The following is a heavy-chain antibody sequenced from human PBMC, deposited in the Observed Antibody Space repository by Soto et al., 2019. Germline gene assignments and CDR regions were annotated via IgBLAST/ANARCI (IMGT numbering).Heavy chain of an antibody. J-gene: IGHJ5*02. CDR3: ARDLDSYGYL. Sequence: ASVKVSCKASGYTFTAYYMHWVRQAPGQGLEWMGWINPNSGGTNYAQKFQGRVTMTWDTSISTAYMELSRLRFDDTAVYYCARDLDSYGYLWGPGTLVTVSS. CDR2: INPNSGGT. D-gene: IGHD5-18*01. CDR1: GYTFTAYY. V-gene: IGHV1-2*02.